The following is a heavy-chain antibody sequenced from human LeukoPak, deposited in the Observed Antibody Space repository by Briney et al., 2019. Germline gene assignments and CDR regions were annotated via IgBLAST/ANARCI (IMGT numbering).Heavy chain of an antibody. CDR3: ARDRNYDFWSGYQYYMDV. CDR2: IHASGST. J-gene: IGHJ6*03. Sequence: PSETLSLTCTVSGGSVSSYSWSWIRQPAGKGLEWIGRIHASGSTSGTTNHNPSLKSRVTMSVDTSKNQFSLKVSSVTAADTAVYYCARDRNYDFWSGYQYYMDVWGKGTTVTVSS. D-gene: IGHD3-3*01. V-gene: IGHV4-4*07. CDR1: GGSVSSYS.